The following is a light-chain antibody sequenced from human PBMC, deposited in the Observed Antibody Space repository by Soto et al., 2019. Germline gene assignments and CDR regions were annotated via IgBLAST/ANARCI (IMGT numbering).Light chain of an antibody. V-gene: IGLV2-14*01. CDR1: SSDVGYYNY. J-gene: IGLJ2*01. CDR3: SSYTSISTLV. CDR2: EVS. Sequence: QSALTQPASVSGSPGQAITISCTGTSSDVGYYNYVSWYQQHPGKAPKLMIYEVSNRPSGVSNRFYGSKSGDTASLTISGLQAEDEADYYCSSYTSISTLVFGGGTKLTVL.